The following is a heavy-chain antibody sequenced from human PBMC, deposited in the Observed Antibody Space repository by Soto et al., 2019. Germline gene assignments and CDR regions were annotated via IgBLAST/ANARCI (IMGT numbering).Heavy chain of an antibody. V-gene: IGHV1-8*01. CDR3: ARGVSAGVDY. Sequence: ASVKVSCKASGYSFTSLDINWVRQTAGQGLEWMGWMQPSTGRTGYAQKFQGRVTMTRDTSLNTAYMELTTLTSDDTAFYYCARGVSAGVDYWGQGTLVTVSS. CDR2: MQPSTGRT. D-gene: IGHD1-26*01. CDR1: GYSFTSLD. J-gene: IGHJ4*02.